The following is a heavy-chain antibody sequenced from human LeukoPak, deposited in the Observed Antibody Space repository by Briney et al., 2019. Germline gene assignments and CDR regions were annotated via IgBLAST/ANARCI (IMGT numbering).Heavy chain of an antibody. J-gene: IGHJ4*02. D-gene: IGHD6-13*01. CDR3: ARGSSSWYYFDY. CDR1: RFTFRSYG. V-gene: IGHV3-33*01. Sequence: PGGSLRLSCAASRFTFRSYGMHWVRQAPGRGLEWVAVIWYEGSDKHYADSVKGRFTISRDNSKNTLYLQLNSLRAEDTAVYYCARGSSSWYYFDYWGQGTLVTVSS. CDR2: IWYEGSDK.